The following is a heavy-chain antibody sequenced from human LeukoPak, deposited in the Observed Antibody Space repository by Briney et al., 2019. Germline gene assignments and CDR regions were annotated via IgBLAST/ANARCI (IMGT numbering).Heavy chain of an antibody. CDR3: ARGGLLQSDAFDI. Sequence: GASVKVSCMASGYTFTDYGISWVRQAPGQGLEGMGWISAVTGNTEYPQKVHLQGRVTVTRDTSTNTAYMEPRTLRSDDTAVYYFARGGLLQSDAFDIWGQGTTVTVSS. V-gene: IGHV1-18*01. CDR2: ISAVTGNT. D-gene: IGHD5-24*01. CDR1: GYTFTDYG. J-gene: IGHJ3*02.